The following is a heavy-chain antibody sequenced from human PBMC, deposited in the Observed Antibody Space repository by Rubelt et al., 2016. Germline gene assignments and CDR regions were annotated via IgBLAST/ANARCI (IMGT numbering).Heavy chain of an antibody. CDR3: ARDWVAARPNQDSWYYYMDV. CDR1: GYTFTSYY. CDR2: IDPSGGST. V-gene: IGHV1-46*01. J-gene: IGHJ6*03. D-gene: IGHD6-6*01. Sequence: VSCKASGYTFTSYYMHWVRQAPGQGLEWMGIIDPSGGSTSYAQKFQGRVTMTRDTSTSTVYMELSSLRSEDTAVYYCARDWVAARPNQDSWYYYMDVGGKGTTVTVSS.